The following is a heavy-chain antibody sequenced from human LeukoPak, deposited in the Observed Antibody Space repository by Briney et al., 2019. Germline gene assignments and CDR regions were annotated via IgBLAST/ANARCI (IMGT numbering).Heavy chain of an antibody. Sequence: GGSLRLSCAASGFTFRNYVIHWVRQAPGKGLEWVAVIWYDGSNKYYADSVKGRLTISRDNSKNTLYLQMNSLRAEDTAVYYCARGVGNWFDPWGQGTLVTVSS. V-gene: IGHV3-33*08. CDR3: ARGVGNWFDP. CDR1: GFTFRNYV. CDR2: IWYDGSNK. J-gene: IGHJ5*02.